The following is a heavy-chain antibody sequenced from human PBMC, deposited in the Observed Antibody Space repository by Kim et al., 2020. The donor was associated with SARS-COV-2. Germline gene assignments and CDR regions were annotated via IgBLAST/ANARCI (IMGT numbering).Heavy chain of an antibody. CDR2: INTNTGNP. Sequence: ASVKVSCKASGYTFTSYAMNWVRQAPGQGLEWMGWINTNTGNPTYAQGFTGRFVFSLDTSVSTAYLQISSLKAEDTAVYYCARDPLGCSGGSCYSPWFDPWGQGTLVTVSS. J-gene: IGHJ5*02. CDR3: ARDPLGCSGGSCYSPWFDP. D-gene: IGHD2-15*01. CDR1: GYTFTSYA. V-gene: IGHV7-4-1*02.